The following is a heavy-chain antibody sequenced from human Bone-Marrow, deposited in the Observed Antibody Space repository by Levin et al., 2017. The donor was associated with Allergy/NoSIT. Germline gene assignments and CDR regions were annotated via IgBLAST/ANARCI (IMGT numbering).Heavy chain of an antibody. CDR3: TRRYKLPLVRGLGAFDM. CDR1: GESISGSAYY. V-gene: IGHV4-39*02. J-gene: IGHJ3*02. CDR2: IFYTGNT. Sequence: PSETLSLTCSVSGESISGSAYYWGWVRQSPGKGLEWIGSIFYTGNTFYNPSFMSRLSLSVDTSKNHFSLRLASVTAADTALYYCTRRYKLPLVRGLGAFDMWGQGTIVTVSS. D-gene: IGHD3-10*01.